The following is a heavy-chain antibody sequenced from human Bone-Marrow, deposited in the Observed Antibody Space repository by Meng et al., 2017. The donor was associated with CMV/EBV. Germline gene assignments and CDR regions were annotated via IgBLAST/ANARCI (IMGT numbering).Heavy chain of an antibody. CDR2: IYSDGRT. CDR3: AKVFARWELHDFNY. V-gene: IGHV3-53*01. J-gene: IGHJ4*02. Sequence: GESLKISCAASGFTVSSNYMNWVRQAPGKGLEWVSVIYSDGRTYYADSVKGRFTISRDNSKNTLDLQMNSLRAEDTAVYYCAKVFARWELHDFNYWGQGTLVTVSS. D-gene: IGHD1-26*01. CDR1: GFTVSSNY.